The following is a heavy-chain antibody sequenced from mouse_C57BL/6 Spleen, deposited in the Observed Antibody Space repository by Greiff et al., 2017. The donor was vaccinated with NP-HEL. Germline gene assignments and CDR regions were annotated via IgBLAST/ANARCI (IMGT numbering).Heavy chain of an antibody. CDR3: ARLGVATRYFDV. V-gene: IGHV1-18*01. CDR1: GYTFTDYN. CDR2: INPNNGGT. J-gene: IGHJ1*03. Sequence: VQLKESGPELVKPGASVKIPCKASGYTFTDYNMDWVKQSHGKSLEWIGDINPNNGGTIYNQKFKGKATLTVDKSSSTAYMELRSLTSEDTAVYYCARLGVATRYFDVWGTGTTVTVSS. D-gene: IGHD1-1*01.